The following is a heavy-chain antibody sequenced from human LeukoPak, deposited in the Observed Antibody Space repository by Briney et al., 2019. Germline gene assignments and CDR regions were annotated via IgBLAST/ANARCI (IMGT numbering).Heavy chain of an antibody. D-gene: IGHD5/OR15-5a*01. CDR2: ISSSSGTT. J-gene: IGHJ4*02. V-gene: IGHV3-48*01. CDR1: GVTFSSYS. CDR3: AVSFDF. Sequence: GGSLRLSCAASGVTFSSYSMNWVRQAPGKGLEWVSYISSSSGTTYYADSVKGRFTISRDNAKNSLYLQMNRLRAEDTAVYFCAVSFDFWGQGTLVTVSS.